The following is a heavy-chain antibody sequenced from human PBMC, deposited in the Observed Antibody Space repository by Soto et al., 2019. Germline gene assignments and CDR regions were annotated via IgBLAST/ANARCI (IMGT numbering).Heavy chain of an antibody. CDR1: GYIFTAYY. V-gene: IGHV1-2*02. CDR3: AREEIPVPVTRGGLDY. J-gene: IGHJ4*02. D-gene: IGHD6-19*01. Sequence: QVQLVQSGADMKKPGASVRVSCKASGYIFTAYYIHWARQVPGQGLEWMGWINPYNGDTNYAQKLQGRVTVNRDSSISTAYMELTRLRSDDTAVYYCAREEIPVPVTRGGLDYWGQGTLVTVSS. CDR2: INPYNGDT.